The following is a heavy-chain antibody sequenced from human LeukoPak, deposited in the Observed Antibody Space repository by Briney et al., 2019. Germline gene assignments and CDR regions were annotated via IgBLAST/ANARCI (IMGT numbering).Heavy chain of an antibody. D-gene: IGHD3-16*01. J-gene: IGHJ4*02. Sequence: PSETLSLTCTVSGGSISSYYWSWIRQPAGKGLEWIGRIYTSGSTNYNPSLKSRVTMSVDTSKNQFSLKLSSVTAADTAVYYCARGGAGFTFYYFDYWGQGTLVTVSS. CDR1: GGSISSYY. V-gene: IGHV4-4*07. CDR2: IYTSGST. CDR3: ARGGAGFTFYYFDY.